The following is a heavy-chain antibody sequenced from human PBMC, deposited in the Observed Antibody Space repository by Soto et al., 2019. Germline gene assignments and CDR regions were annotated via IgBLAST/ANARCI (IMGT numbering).Heavy chain of an antibody. V-gene: IGHV3-33*01. CDR1: GFTFSSYG. Sequence: PGGSLRLSCAASGFTFSSYGMHWVRQAPGKGLEWVAVIWYDGSNKYYADSVKGRFTISRDNSKNTLYLQMNSLRAEDTAVYYCARERIVVVTANYYYYYGMDVWGQGTTVT. D-gene: IGHD2-21*02. J-gene: IGHJ6*02. CDR2: IWYDGSNK. CDR3: ARERIVVVTANYYYYYGMDV.